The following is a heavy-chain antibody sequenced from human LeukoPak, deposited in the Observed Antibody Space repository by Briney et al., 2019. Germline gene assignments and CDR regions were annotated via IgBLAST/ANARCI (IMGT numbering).Heavy chain of an antibody. J-gene: IGHJ4*02. Sequence: GGSLRLSCAASGFTFSSYAMSWVRQAPGKGLEWVAVIWYDGSNKYYADSVKGRFTISRDNSKNTLYLQMNSLRAEDTAVYYCARGADERGIAAAGVYFDYWGQGTLVTVSS. CDR2: IWYDGSNK. CDR3: ARGADERGIAAAGVYFDY. D-gene: IGHD6-13*01. V-gene: IGHV3-33*08. CDR1: GFTFSSYA.